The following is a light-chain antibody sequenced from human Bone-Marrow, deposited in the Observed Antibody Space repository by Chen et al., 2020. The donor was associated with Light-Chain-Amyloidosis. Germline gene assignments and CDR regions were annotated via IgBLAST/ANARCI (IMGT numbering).Light chain of an antibody. Sequence: QSALAQPASVSGAPGKAITISCTGTSSDVGGYNLVSWYQQHPGKAPKLMIYDVTQRPSGVSTRFSGSKSGNTASLTISGLQAEDEADYYCYSYVGSSTYVFGSGTKVTVL. CDR3: YSYVGSSTYV. CDR2: DVT. V-gene: IGLV2-23*02. CDR1: SSDVGGYNL. J-gene: IGLJ1*01.